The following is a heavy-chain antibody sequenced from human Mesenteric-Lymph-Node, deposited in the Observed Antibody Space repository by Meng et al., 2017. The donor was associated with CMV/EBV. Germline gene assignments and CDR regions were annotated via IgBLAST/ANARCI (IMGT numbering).Heavy chain of an antibody. CDR1: GFTFRSHG. CDR3: AKETIPVTVVILDAFEI. Sequence: GGSLRLSCAASGFTFRSHGMHWVRQPPGKGPEWVAFMAYDGSVKYYADSVKGRFTISRDNSKNTLYLQMNSLRTEDTAVYYCAKETIPVTVVILDAFEIWGQGIMVTVSS. J-gene: IGHJ3*02. CDR2: MAYDGSVK. D-gene: IGHD2/OR15-2a*01. V-gene: IGHV3-30*02.